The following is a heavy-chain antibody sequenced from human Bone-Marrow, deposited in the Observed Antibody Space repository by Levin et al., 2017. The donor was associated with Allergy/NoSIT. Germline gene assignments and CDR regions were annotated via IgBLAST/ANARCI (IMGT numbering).Heavy chain of an antibody. J-gene: IGHJ4*02. Sequence: PVASVKVSCAASGFTVSSNYMSWVRQAPGKGLEWVSVIYSGGTTYYADSVKGRFTISRDNSKNTLYLQMNSLRAEDTAVYYCARGGPDGSFDYWGQGTLVTVSS. D-gene: IGHD1-1*01. CDR1: GFTVSSNY. CDR3: ARGGPDGSFDY. CDR2: IYSGGTT. V-gene: IGHV3-66*01.